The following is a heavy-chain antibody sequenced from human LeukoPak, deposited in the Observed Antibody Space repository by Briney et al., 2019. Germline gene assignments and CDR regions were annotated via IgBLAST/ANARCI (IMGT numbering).Heavy chain of an antibody. CDR1: GFMFSASA. V-gene: IGHV3-23*01. J-gene: IGHJ4*02. CDR2: ISGSGGVT. D-gene: IGHD4-23*01. Sequence: PGGSLRLSCAASGFMFSASAMTWVRQALGKGLGWVSDISGSGGVTYYADSVKGRFTISRDNSKSALYLQMNSLKAEDTALYFCAKLRTTVLSPADFWGQGALVTVSS. CDR3: AKLRTTVLSPADF.